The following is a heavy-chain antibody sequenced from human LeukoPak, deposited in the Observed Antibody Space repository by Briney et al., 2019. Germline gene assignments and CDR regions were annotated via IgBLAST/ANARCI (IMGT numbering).Heavy chain of an antibody. D-gene: IGHD6-13*01. CDR2: ISGSGGST. CDR3: ARAHGIAAAGTKKYFQH. Sequence: GGSLRLSCAASEFTFSKFPMGWVRQAPGRGLEWVSAISGSGGSTYYADSVKGRFTISRDNSKNTLYLQMNSLRAEDTAVYYCARAHGIAAAGTKKYFQHWGQGTLVTVSS. J-gene: IGHJ1*01. CDR1: EFTFSKFP. V-gene: IGHV3-23*01.